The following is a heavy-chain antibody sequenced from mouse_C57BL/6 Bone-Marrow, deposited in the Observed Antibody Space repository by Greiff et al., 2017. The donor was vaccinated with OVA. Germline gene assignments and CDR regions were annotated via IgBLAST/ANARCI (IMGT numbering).Heavy chain of an antibody. CDR3: AGYSPLYFDV. CDR1: GYTFTDYY. Sequence: EVQLQQSGPVLVKPGASVKMSCKASGYTFTDYYMNWVKQSHGKSLEWIGVINPYNGGTSYNQKFKGKATLTVDKSSSTAYMELNSLTSEDSAVDYCAGYSPLYFDVWGTGTTVTVSS. CDR2: INPYNGGT. V-gene: IGHV1-19*01. D-gene: IGHD3-1*01. J-gene: IGHJ1*03.